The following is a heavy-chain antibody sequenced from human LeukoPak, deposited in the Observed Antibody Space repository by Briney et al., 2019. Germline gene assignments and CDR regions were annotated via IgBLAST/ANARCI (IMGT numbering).Heavy chain of an antibody. CDR3: ARDRSTGEGY. CDR2: ISSSSSTI. V-gene: IGHV3-48*04. CDR1: GFTFSSYS. Sequence: GGSLRLSCAASGFTFSSYSMNWVRQAPGKGLEWVSYISSSSSTIYYADSVKGRFTISRDNAKNSLYLQMNSLRAEDTAVYYCARDRSTGEGYWGQGTLVTVSS. D-gene: IGHD7-27*01. J-gene: IGHJ4*02.